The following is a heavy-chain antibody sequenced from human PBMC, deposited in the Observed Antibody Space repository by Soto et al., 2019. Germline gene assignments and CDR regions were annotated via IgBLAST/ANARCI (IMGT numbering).Heavy chain of an antibody. CDR1: GGSIRSYY. Sequence: SETLSLTCTASGGSIRSYYWSWIRQPPGKGLEWIGYIYYSGSTNYNPSLKSRVTISVDTSKNQFSLKLTSVTAADTAVYYCARLPVDAFDIWGQGTMVTVSS. CDR3: ARLPVDAFDI. J-gene: IGHJ3*02. D-gene: IGHD4-4*01. V-gene: IGHV4-59*08. CDR2: IYYSGST.